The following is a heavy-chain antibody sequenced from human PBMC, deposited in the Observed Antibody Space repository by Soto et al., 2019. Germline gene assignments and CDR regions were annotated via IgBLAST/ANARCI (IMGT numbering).Heavy chain of an antibody. CDR1: GFTFSSYG. V-gene: IGHV3-30*18. D-gene: IGHD3-10*01. J-gene: IGHJ4*02. Sequence: GGSLRLSCAASGFTFSSYGMHWVRQAPGKGLEWVAVISYDGSNKYYADSVKGRFTISRDNSKNTLYLQMNSLRAEDTAVYYCAKSGDSTGYFDYWGQGTLGTAPQ. CDR2: ISYDGSNK. CDR3: AKSGDSTGYFDY.